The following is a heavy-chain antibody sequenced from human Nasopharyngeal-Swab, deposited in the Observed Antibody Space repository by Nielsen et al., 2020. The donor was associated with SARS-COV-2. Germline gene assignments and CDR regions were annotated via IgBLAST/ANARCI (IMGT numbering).Heavy chain of an antibody. V-gene: IGHV3-48*04. J-gene: IGHJ4*02. Sequence: GASLKISCAASGFTFSSHSMNWVRQAPGKGLEWLSYISSSSSAIYYADSVKGRFTISRGNAKNSLYLQRNSLRAEDTAVYYCARDHSSSWYPSTYFWGQGTLVTVSS. CDR3: ARDHSSSWYPSTYF. D-gene: IGHD6-13*01. CDR2: ISSSSSAI. CDR1: GFTFSSHS.